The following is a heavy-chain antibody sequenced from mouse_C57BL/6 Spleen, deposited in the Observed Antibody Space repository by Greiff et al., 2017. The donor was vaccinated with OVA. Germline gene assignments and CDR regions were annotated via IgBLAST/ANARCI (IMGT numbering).Heavy chain of an antibody. J-gene: IGHJ4*01. CDR1: GFTFSSYA. CDR2: ISDGGSYT. Sequence: EVHLVESGGGLVKPGGSLKLSCAASGFTFSSYAMSWVRQTPEKRLEWVATISDGGSYTYYPDNVKGRFTISRDNAKNNLYLQMSHLKSEDTAMYYCARGGNYVGAMDYWGQGTSVTVSS. CDR3: ARGGNYVGAMDY. V-gene: IGHV5-4*01. D-gene: IGHD2-1*01.